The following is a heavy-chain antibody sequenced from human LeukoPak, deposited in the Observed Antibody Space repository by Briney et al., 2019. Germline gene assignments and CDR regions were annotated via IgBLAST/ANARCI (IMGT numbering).Heavy chain of an antibody. Sequence: PGGSLRLSCVASAFTFKTYTLNWVRQTPGKGLEWVSYISTAGNLINYADSVRGRFPISRDNAKNSLYLQMNSLRAEDTAVYYCARDRSELYGGNSFDIWGQGTMVTVSS. D-gene: IGHD4-23*01. CDR2: ISTAGNLI. CDR3: ARDRSELYGGNSFDI. J-gene: IGHJ3*02. CDR1: AFTFKTYT. V-gene: IGHV3-21*01.